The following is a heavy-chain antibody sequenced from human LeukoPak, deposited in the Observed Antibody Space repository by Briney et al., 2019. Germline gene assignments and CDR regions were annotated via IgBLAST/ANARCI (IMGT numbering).Heavy chain of an antibody. CDR1: GGSISSYY. D-gene: IGHD6-13*01. Sequence: SETLSLTCTVSGGSISSYYWSWIRQPPGKGLEWIGYIYYSGSTNYNPSLKSRVTISVDTSKNQSSLKLSSVTAADTAVYYCASLMIAAAGANYFDYWGQGTLVTVSS. J-gene: IGHJ4*02. CDR3: ASLMIAAAGANYFDY. CDR2: IYYSGST. V-gene: IGHV4-59*08.